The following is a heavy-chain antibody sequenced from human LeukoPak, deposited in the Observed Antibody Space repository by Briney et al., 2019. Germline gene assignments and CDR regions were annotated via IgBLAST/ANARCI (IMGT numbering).Heavy chain of an antibody. Sequence: GGSLRLSCAASGFTFSSYEMNWVRQAPGKGLEWVSYISSSGNTISYADSVKGRFTISRDNAKNSLYLQVISLRAKDTAVYYCARGPSIAARYDAFDIWGQGTMVTVSS. CDR2: ISSSGNTI. J-gene: IGHJ3*02. V-gene: IGHV3-48*03. CDR1: GFTFSSYE. D-gene: IGHD6-6*01. CDR3: ARGPSIAARYDAFDI.